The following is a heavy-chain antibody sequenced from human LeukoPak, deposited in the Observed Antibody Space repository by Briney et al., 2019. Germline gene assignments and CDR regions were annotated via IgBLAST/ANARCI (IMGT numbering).Heavy chain of an antibody. Sequence: GESLKISCKGSGYNFTTYWIGWVRQMPGKGLEWMGIIYPGNSDTRYSPSFQGQVTISADKSTSTAYLQWSSLKASDTAMYYCARHEPYYFGSGSHFDYWGQGTLVTVSS. CDR2: IYPGNSDT. CDR3: ARHEPYYFGSGSHFDY. D-gene: IGHD3-10*01. J-gene: IGHJ4*02. CDR1: GYNFTTYW. V-gene: IGHV5-51*01.